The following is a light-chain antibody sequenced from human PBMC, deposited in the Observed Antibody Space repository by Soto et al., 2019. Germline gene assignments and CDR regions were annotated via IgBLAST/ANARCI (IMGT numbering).Light chain of an antibody. Sequence: EIVLIQSPATLSLSPGERATLSCRASQSVGSYLAWYQHKPGQAPRLLISDASNRATGIPARFSGSGSETDFTLTIRSLEPEDSAVYYCQQRSNWPPWTFGQGTKGDIK. CDR1: QSVGSY. V-gene: IGKV3-11*01. J-gene: IGKJ1*01. CDR2: DAS. CDR3: QQRSNWPPWT.